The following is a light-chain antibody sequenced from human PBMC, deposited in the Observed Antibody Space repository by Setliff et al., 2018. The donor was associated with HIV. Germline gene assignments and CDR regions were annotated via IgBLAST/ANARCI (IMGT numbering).Light chain of an antibody. CDR2: SAS. CDR1: QTVSSN. Sequence: EIVMTQSPAILSVSPGDRATLSCRASQTVSSNLAWYQQKPGQIPRLLIYSASTRATGVPARLRGSGSGTEFTLTISSLQSEDSAIYYCQQYSDWPLTFGQGTKMDIK. CDR3: QQYSDWPLT. V-gene: IGKV3-15*01. J-gene: IGKJ1*01.